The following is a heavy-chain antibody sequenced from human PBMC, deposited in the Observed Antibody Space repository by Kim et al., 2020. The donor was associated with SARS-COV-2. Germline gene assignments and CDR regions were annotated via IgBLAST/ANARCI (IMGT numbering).Heavy chain of an antibody. Sequence: GGSLRLSCAASGFSFSSYTMNWVRQAPGKGLEWVSSVSSSSTYIYYADSVKGRFTISRDNAKNSLFLQMNSLRAEDTAVYYCAPAPSMTTVFYFDSWGQG. D-gene: IGHD4-4*01. CDR2: VSSSSTYI. CDR3: APAPSMTTVFYFDS. J-gene: IGHJ4*01. CDR1: GFSFSSYT. V-gene: IGHV3-21*01.